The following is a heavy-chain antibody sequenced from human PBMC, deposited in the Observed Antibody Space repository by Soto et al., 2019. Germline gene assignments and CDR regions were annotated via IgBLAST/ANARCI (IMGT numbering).Heavy chain of an antibody. Sequence: SETLSLTCTVSGCSISSYYWSWIRQPPGKGLEWVGYIYYSGSTNYNPSLKSRVTISVDTSKNQFSLKLSSVTAADTAVYYCARSGTQRRPFDYWGQGTLVTVSS. CDR2: IYYSGST. V-gene: IGHV4-59*01. D-gene: IGHD1-1*01. CDR1: GCSISSYY. J-gene: IGHJ4*02. CDR3: ARSGTQRRPFDY.